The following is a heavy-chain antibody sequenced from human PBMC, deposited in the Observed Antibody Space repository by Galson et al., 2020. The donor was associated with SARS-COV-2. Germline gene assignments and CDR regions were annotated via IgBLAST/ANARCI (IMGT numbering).Heavy chain of an antibody. D-gene: IGHD3-9*01. CDR3: ARGPNVLRYFDWLHAPFDY. CDR1: GYTFTGYY. V-gene: IGHV1-2*02. Sequence: ASVKVSCKASGYTFTGYYMHWVRQAPGQGLEWMGWINPNSGGTNYAQKFQGRVTMTRDTSISTAYMELSRLRSDDTDVYYCARGPNVLRYFDWLHAPFDYWGQGTLVTVAS. J-gene: IGHJ4*02. CDR2: INPNSGGT.